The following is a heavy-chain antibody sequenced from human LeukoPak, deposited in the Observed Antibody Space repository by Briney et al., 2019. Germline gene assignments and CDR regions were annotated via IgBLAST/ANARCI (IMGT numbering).Heavy chain of an antibody. CDR1: GYTFTSYG. CDR2: ISAYNGNT. D-gene: IGHD6-13*01. Sequence: ASVKVSCKASGYTFTSYGISWVRRAPGQGLEWMGWISAYNGNTNYAQKLQGRVTMTTDTSTSTAYMELRILRSDDTAVYYCARDSSSWYLYYYYYMDVWGKGTTVTVSS. J-gene: IGHJ6*03. CDR3: ARDSSSWYLYYYYYMDV. V-gene: IGHV1-18*01.